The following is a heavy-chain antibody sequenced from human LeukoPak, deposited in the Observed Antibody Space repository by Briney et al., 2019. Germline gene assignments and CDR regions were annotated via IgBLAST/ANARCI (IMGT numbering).Heavy chain of an antibody. J-gene: IGHJ4*02. Sequence: GSSVKASCKASGGTFSSYAISWVRQAPGQGLEWMGGIIPIFGTANYAQKFQGRVTITTDESTSTAYMELSSLRSEDTAVYYCAGGRTDTMIVVVTFDYWGQGTLVTVSS. CDR3: AGGRTDTMIVVVTFDY. CDR2: IIPIFGTA. CDR1: GGTFSSYA. D-gene: IGHD3-22*01. V-gene: IGHV1-69*05.